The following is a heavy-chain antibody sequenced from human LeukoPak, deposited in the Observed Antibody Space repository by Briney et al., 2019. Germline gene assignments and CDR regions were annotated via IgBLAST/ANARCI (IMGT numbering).Heavy chain of an antibody. CDR2: ISNDGGGT. Sequence: GGSLRLSCAASGFIFNNYGLVWVRQAPGKGLEWVSAISNDGGGTTYADFVKGRFSVSRDNSKNTLFLQMNSLRAEDTAVYYCARWAGGHYDYWGQGTLVTVSS. CDR1: GFIFNNYG. V-gene: IGHV3-23*01. CDR3: ARWAGGHYDY. J-gene: IGHJ4*02. D-gene: IGHD1-26*01.